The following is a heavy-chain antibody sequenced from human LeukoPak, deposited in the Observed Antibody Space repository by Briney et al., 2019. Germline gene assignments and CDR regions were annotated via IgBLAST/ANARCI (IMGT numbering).Heavy chain of an antibody. CDR3: AREHAYYYGSGSQFDY. CDR1: GYTFTSYG. V-gene: IGHV1-18*01. D-gene: IGHD3-10*01. J-gene: IGHJ4*02. Sequence: ASVKVSCKASGYTFTSYGISWVRQAPGQGLEWMGWISAYNGNTNYAQKLQGRVTMTTDTSTSTAYMELRSLRSDDTAVYYCAREHAYYYGSGSQFDYWGQGTLVAVSS. CDR2: ISAYNGNT.